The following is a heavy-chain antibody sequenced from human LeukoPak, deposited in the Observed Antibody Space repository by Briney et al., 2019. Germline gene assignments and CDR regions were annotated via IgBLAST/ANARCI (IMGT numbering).Heavy chain of an antibody. CDR3: ARQTGVTGTLDAFDV. Sequence: SETLSLTCTVSGGSISSYYWSWIRQPPGKGLEWIGYIYYSGSTNYNPSLKSRVTISVDTSKNQFSLKLSSVTAADTAVYHCARQTGVTGTLDAFDVWGQGTTVTVSS. J-gene: IGHJ3*01. CDR2: IYYSGST. D-gene: IGHD1-7*01. CDR1: GGSISSYY. V-gene: IGHV4-59*08.